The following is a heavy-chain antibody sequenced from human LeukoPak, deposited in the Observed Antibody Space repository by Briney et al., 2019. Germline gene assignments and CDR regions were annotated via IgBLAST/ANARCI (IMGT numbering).Heavy chain of an antibody. V-gene: IGHV3-23*01. CDR2: IRGNGET. CDR3: AKASWVSSTDAVR. CDR1: GLSFSSFA. J-gene: IGHJ4*02. Sequence: PGGSLRLSCAASGLSFSSFAMSWVRQGPARGLEWAPSIRGNGETFNADSVKGRFTLSSDSSRNTVYFQLNNLRVEDTAIYYCAKASWVSSTDAVRWGQGTLVTVSS. D-gene: IGHD3-16*01.